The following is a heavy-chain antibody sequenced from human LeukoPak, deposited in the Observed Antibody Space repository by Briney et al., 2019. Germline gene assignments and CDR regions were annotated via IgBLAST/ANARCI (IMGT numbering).Heavy chain of an antibody. J-gene: IGHJ4*02. V-gene: IGHV3-30*18. D-gene: IGHD6-19*01. CDR2: ISYDGSNK. Sequence: PGGSLRLSCAASGFTFSSYGMHWVRQAPGKGLEWVAVISYDGSNKYYADSVKGRFTISRDNSKNTLYLQMNSLRAEDTAVYYCAKDGSSGLFDYWGQGTLVTVSS. CDR3: AKDGSSGLFDY. CDR1: GFTFSSYG.